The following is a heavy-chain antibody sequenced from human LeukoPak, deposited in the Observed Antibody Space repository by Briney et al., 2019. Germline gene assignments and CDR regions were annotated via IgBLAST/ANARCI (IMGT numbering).Heavy chain of an antibody. J-gene: IGHJ4*02. CDR2: IYHIGST. Sequence: SQTRSLTCTVAGYSIISGYYWGWIRQPPGKGLEWIVSIYHIGSTYYNRSLKKRLTISVDTSKNHLSLRLNSVTPEDTAVYYCSRGLAVLDYWGQGTLVTVSS. D-gene: IGHD6-19*01. CDR1: GYSIISGYY. CDR3: SRGLAVLDY. V-gene: IGHV4-38-2*02.